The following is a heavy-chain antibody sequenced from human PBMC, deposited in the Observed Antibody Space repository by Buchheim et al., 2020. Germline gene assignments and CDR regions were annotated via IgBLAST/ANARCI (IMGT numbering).Heavy chain of an antibody. V-gene: IGHV3-48*01. D-gene: IGHD2-15*01. Sequence: EVQLVESGGGLVQPGGSLRLSCAASGFTFSSYSMNWVRQAPGKGLEWVSYISSSSSTIYYADSVKGRFTISRDNAKNSLSLQMNSLRAEDTAVYYCARDYSYRTRAFDIWGQGT. CDR3: ARDYSYRTRAFDI. J-gene: IGHJ3*02. CDR2: ISSSSSTI. CDR1: GFTFSSYS.